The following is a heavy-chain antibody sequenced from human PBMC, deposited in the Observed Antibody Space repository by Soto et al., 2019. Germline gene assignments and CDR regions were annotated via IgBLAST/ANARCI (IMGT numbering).Heavy chain of an antibody. CDR3: AKSGPESSGWYPTY. CDR2: IGGSGGTT. V-gene: IGHV3-23*01. Sequence: GGSLRLSCAASGFTFTSNAMTWVRQAPGKGLEWVPTIGGSGGTTYYADSVKGRFTISRDNSKNTLDLQMNSLRAEDTAVYYCAKSGPESSGWYPTYWGQGTLVTVSS. CDR1: GFTFTSNA. J-gene: IGHJ4*02. D-gene: IGHD6-19*01.